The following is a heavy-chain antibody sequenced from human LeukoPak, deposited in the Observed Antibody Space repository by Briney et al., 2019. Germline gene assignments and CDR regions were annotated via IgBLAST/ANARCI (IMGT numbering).Heavy chain of an antibody. CDR3: ARDRKSSGLPFGY. CDR2: INTDGSST. V-gene: IGHV3-74*01. D-gene: IGHD6-19*01. CDR1: GFTFSSYW. Sequence: GGSLRLSCAASGFTFSSYWMHWVRQAPGKGLVWVSRINTDGSSTSYADSVKGRFTISRDNAKNTLYLQMNSLRDEDTAVYHCARDRKSSGLPFGYWGQGTLVTVSS. J-gene: IGHJ4*02.